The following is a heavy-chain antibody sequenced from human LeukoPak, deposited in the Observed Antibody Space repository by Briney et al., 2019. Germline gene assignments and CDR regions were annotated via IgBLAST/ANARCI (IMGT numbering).Heavy chain of an antibody. CDR2: IYYSGNT. CDR3: ARQYREQLVASGAFDI. D-gene: IGHD6-13*01. Sequence: SETLSLTCTVSGGSIRNYYWSWIRQPPGKGLEWIVYIYYSGNTNYNPSLKSRVTISVDTSKNQFSLKLNSVTAADTAVYYCARQYREQLVASGAFDIWGQGTMVTVSS. J-gene: IGHJ3*02. V-gene: IGHV4-59*08. CDR1: GGSIRNYY.